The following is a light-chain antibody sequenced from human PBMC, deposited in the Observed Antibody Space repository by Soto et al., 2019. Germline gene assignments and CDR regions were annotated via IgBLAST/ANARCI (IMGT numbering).Light chain of an antibody. CDR1: QRVRSY. CDR3: KKRSRWPLT. J-gene: IGKJ4*01. Sequence: EIVWTQSPATLSLSPGERATLSCRASQRVRSYLAWYQQKPGQAPRLLIYDASNRATGISTRFSGSGSETDFTLTISRLEPEDFAVYKCKKRSRWPLTFGGGTKVEIK. CDR2: DAS. V-gene: IGKV3-11*01.